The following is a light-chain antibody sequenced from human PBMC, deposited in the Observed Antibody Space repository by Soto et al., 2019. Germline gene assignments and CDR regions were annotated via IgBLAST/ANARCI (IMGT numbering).Light chain of an antibody. V-gene: IGKV3-20*01. CDR1: QSVSSSY. Sequence: EIVLTQSPGTLSLSPGERATLSCRASQSVSSSYLAWYQQKPGQAPRLLIYGASSRATGIPDRFSGSGSGTDFTFTISRLEPEDFAVYYCQQYGSSPRALTFVGGTKVEIK. J-gene: IGKJ4*02. CDR3: QQYGSSPRALT. CDR2: GAS.